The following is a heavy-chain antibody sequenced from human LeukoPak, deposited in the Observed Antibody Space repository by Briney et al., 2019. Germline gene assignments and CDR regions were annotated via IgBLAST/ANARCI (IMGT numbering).Heavy chain of an antibody. Sequence: GASLQISCEGSGSIFTSYWIALGRQLPGKGLEYMGIIYRRDSDTTYSPSCQAQVTISAYKSISTAYLEWSRLKAPDTAMYYCGRHNYDSSGADYWGQGTLVTVSS. D-gene: IGHD3-22*01. CDR1: GSIFTSYW. CDR3: GRHNYDSSGADY. CDR2: IYRRDSDT. J-gene: IGHJ4*02. V-gene: IGHV5-51*01.